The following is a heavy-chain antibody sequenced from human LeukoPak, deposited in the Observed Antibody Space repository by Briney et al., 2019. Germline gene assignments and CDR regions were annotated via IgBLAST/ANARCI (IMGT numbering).Heavy chain of an antibody. Sequence: SETLSLTCAVSGGSISSSNWWSWVRQPPGKGLEWIGEIYHSGSTNYNLSLKSRVTISVDTSKNQFSLRLSSVTAADTAVYYCARTPGYCSGTSCYIGYWGQGTLVTVSS. V-gene: IGHV4-4*02. CDR3: ARTPGYCSGTSCYIGY. CDR1: GGSISSSNW. J-gene: IGHJ4*02. D-gene: IGHD2-2*02. CDR2: IYHSGST.